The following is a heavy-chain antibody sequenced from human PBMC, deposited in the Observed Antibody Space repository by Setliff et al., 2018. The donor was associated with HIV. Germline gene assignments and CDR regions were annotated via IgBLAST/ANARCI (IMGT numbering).Heavy chain of an antibody. D-gene: IGHD6-6*01. J-gene: IGHJ2*01. CDR2: IKHSGFT. V-gene: IGHV4-34*01. Sequence: SETLSLTCAVYGGSFSGYDWNWSWIRQPPGKGLEWIGEIKHSGFTNYNPSLKSRVTISVDTSKNQFSLRVRSVTAADTAVYYCARSRDARGWYFDLWGRGTLVTVSS. CDR3: ARSRDARGWYFDL. CDR1: GGSFSGYD.